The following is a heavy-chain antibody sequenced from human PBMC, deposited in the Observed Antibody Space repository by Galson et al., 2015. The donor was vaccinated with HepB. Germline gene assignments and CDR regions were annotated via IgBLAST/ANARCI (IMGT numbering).Heavy chain of an antibody. CDR3: AKDLPRALDIVLMVYAINWASPARNDY. J-gene: IGHJ4*02. Sequence: SLRLSCAASGFTFSSYAMSWVRQAPGKGLEWVSAISGSGGSTYYADSVKGRFTISRDNSKNTLYLQMNSLRAEDTAVYYCAKDLPRALDIVLMVYAINWASPARNDYWGQGTLVTVSS. V-gene: IGHV3-23*01. CDR2: ISGSGGST. CDR1: GFTFSSYA. D-gene: IGHD2-8*01.